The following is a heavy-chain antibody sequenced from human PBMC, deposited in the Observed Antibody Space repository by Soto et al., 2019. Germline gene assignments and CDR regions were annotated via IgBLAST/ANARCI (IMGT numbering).Heavy chain of an antibody. CDR1: GYSFTSYG. D-gene: IGHD3-22*01. Sequence: ASVKVSCKASGYSFTSYGISWVRQAPGQGPEWMGWISGHDGNTNRPQSLQGRVTTTTDTSRNTAYMELRSLRSDDTAVYYCARHRFNYYDDTVYYYFDYWGQGTLVTVSS. V-gene: IGHV1-18*04. CDR3: ARHRFNYYDDTVYYYFDY. CDR2: ISGHDGNT. J-gene: IGHJ4*02.